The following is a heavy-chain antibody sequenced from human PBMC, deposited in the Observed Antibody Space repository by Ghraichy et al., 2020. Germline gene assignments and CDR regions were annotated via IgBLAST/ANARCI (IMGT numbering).Heavy chain of an antibody. Sequence: SETLSLTCTVSGGSISSYYWSWIRQPPGKGLEWIGYIYYNGSTNYNPSLKSRVTISLDTSKKQFSLRLSSVTAADTAMYYCARATHYYDSTGYRFGVFDIWGQGTMVTVSS. V-gene: IGHV4-59*01. J-gene: IGHJ3*02. D-gene: IGHD3-22*01. CDR2: IYYNGST. CDR3: ARATHYYDSTGYRFGVFDI. CDR1: GGSISSYY.